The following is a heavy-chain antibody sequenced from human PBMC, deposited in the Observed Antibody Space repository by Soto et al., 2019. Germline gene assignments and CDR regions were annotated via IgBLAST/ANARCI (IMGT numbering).Heavy chain of an antibody. CDR2: ISWNSANV. D-gene: IGHD3-16*02. CDR1: GFSFDDYA. V-gene: IGHV3-9*01. CDR3: AKDKSDEELSVYYYNGLDV. J-gene: IGHJ6*02. Sequence: PGGSLRLSCAASGFSFDDYAMHWVRQDPGKGLEWVSGISWNSANVDYADSVKGRFTISRDNAKNALYLQMDSLRAEDTALYYCAKDKSDEELSVYYYNGLDVWGQGTTVTVSS.